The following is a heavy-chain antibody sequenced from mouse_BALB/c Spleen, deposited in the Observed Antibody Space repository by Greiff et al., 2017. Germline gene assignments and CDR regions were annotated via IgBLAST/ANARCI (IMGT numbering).Heavy chain of an antibody. D-gene: IGHD2-1*01. V-gene: IGHV3-6*02. CDR2: ISYDGSN. CDR3: ARDSPIYSITEGFAD. J-gene: IGHJ3*01. CDR1: GYSITSSYY. Sequence: EVQLQQSGPGLVKPSQSLSLTCSVTGYSITSSYYWNWIRQFPGNKLGWMGYISYDGSNNYNPSLKNRISITRDTSKNQFFLKLNSVTTEDTATYYCARDSPIYSITEGFADWGQGTLVTVSA.